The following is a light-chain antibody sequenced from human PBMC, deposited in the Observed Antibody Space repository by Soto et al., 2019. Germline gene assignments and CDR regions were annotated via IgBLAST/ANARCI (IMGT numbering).Light chain of an antibody. CDR2: EVS. Sequence: QSALTQPASVSGSPGQSITISCTGTNSDVGGYNYVSWYQQHPGKAPKLMIYEVSNRPSGVSNRFSGSKSGNTASLTISGLQAEDEADYYCSSYTPRSIVVFGGGTKLTVL. CDR1: NSDVGGYNY. CDR3: SSYTPRSIVV. V-gene: IGLV2-14*01. J-gene: IGLJ2*01.